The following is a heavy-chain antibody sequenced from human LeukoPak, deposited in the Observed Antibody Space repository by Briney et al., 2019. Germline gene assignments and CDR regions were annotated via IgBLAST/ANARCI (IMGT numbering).Heavy chain of an antibody. V-gene: IGHV1-3*01. D-gene: IGHD3-3*01. CDR2: INAGNGNT. CDR3: ARVRYTEWLFYDY. J-gene: IGHJ4*02. Sequence: DSVKVSCKASGCTFSSYAMHWVRQAPGQRLEWMGGINAGNGNTKYSQKFQGRVTITGDTSASTAYMELSSLRSEDTAVYYCARVRYTEWLFYDYWGQGTLVTVSS. CDR1: GCTFSSYA.